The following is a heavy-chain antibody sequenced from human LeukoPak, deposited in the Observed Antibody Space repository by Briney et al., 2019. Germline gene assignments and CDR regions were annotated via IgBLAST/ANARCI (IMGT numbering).Heavy chain of an antibody. CDR2: IYSDGST. CDR3: ARDKA. V-gene: IGHV3-53*01. CDR1: EFTVSSNY. Sequence: GGSLRLSCAASEFTVSSNYMSWVRQAPGKGLEWVSVIYSDGSTYYADSVKGQFTISRANSKNTLYLQMNSLRAEDTAVYYCARDKAWGQGTLVTVSS. J-gene: IGHJ4*02.